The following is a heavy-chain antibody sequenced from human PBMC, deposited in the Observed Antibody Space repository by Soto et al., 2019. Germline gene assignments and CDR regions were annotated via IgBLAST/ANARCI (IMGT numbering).Heavy chain of an antibody. D-gene: IGHD3-10*01. CDR1: GFSLSTTGVG. V-gene: IGHV2-5*02. CDR2: IYWDDDK. Sequence: QITLKESGPTLVRPTQTLTLTCTFSGFSLSTTGVGVGWIRQPPGKALEWLALIYWDDDKRYSPSLKSRLTITKDTSKNVVILTMTNMDPVDTATYYCAQRLLDYGLGRERANYFDPWGHGTLVTVSS. J-gene: IGHJ5*02. CDR3: AQRLLDYGLGRERANYFDP.